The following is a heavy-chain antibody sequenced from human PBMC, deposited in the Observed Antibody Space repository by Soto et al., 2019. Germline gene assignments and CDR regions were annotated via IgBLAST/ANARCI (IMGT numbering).Heavy chain of an antibody. CDR3: ARDQGWGEHAGAFDI. Sequence: QVKLVESGGGVGQPGRSLRLSCAASGFTFSSYGMHWFRQAPGKGLEWVAVIWYDGSNKYYADSVKGRFTISRDNSKNTRYLQMNSLRAEDTAVYYCARDQGWGEHAGAFDIWGQGTMVTVSS. CDR2: IWYDGSNK. J-gene: IGHJ3*02. CDR1: GFTFSSYG. V-gene: IGHV3-33*01. D-gene: IGHD2-21*01.